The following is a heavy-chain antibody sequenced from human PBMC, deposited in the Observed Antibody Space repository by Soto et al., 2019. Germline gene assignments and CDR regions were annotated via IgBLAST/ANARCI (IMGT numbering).Heavy chain of an antibody. D-gene: IGHD2-15*01. CDR2: ISGSGDST. V-gene: IGHV3-23*01. CDR3: AKGGGCSGGSCYGYFQR. Sequence: EVQLLESGGGLVQPGGSLRLSCVVSGFTFGSYAMSWVRQAPGKGLEWVSAISGSGDSTYYADSVKGRFTISRDNSKNTVDLQMNGLRAEDTAVYYCAKGGGCSGGSCYGYFQRWGQGTLVTVSS. J-gene: IGHJ1*01. CDR1: GFTFGSYA.